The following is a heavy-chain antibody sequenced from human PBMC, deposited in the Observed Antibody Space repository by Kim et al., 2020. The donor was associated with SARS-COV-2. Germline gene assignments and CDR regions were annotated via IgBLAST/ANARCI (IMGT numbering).Heavy chain of an antibody. CDR3: VRVDPYHYDGGGHPGSFDI. Sequence: SETLSLTCTVSGGSIGSYYWNWIRQPPGKGLEWIGYISYSGSTNYKPSLTSRVAIFVDTSKNQFSLKLNSVTAADTAVYYCVRVDPYHYDGGGHPGSFDIWGQGTMVTVSS. D-gene: IGHD3-22*01. J-gene: IGHJ3*02. CDR2: ISYSGST. CDR1: GGSIGSYY. V-gene: IGHV4-59*01.